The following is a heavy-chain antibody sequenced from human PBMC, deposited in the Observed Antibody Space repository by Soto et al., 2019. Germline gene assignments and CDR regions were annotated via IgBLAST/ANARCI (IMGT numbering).Heavy chain of an antibody. J-gene: IGHJ6*02. V-gene: IGHV1-3*01. CDR1: GYTFTIYA. CDR2: ISVANGNT. Sequence: ASVKVSCKASGYTFTIYAMHWVRQAPGQRLEWMGWISVANGNTKYSQKFQGRVTITRDTSASTAYMELSSLRSEDTGIYYCARFKGGAYGMDVWGQGTTVTVSS. CDR3: ARFKGGAYGMDV. D-gene: IGHD2-15*01.